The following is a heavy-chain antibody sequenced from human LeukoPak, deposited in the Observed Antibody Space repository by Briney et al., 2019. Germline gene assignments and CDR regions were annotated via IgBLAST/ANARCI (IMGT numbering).Heavy chain of an antibody. CDR1: GGTFSSYA. CDR3: ARVGNYYGSGSYYWFDP. Sequence: SVKVSCKASGGTFSSYAITWVRQAPGQGLEWMGGIIPIFGTANYAQKLQGRVTMTTDTSTSTAYMELRSLRSDDTAVYYCARVGNYYGSGSYYWFDPWGQGTLVTVSS. V-gene: IGHV1-69*05. J-gene: IGHJ5*02. D-gene: IGHD3-10*01. CDR2: IIPIFGTA.